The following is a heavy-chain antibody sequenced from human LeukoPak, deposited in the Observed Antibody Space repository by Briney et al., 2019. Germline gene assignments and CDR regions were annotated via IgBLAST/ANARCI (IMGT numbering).Heavy chain of an antibody. V-gene: IGHV3-23*01. J-gene: IGHJ4*02. D-gene: IGHD3-3*01. CDR2: ISGSGGST. Sequence: GGSLRLSCAASGFTFSSYAMSWVRQAPGKGLQWVSAISGSGGSTYYADSVKGRFTISRNNSKNTLYLQMNSLRAEDTAVYYCATPLEWLLSLDYWGQGTLVTVSS. CDR3: ATPLEWLLSLDY. CDR1: GFTFSSYA.